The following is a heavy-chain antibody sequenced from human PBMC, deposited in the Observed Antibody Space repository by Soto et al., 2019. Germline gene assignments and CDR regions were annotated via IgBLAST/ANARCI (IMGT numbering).Heavy chain of an antibody. D-gene: IGHD3-22*01. CDR3: ARDRTDSGYYTNWLDP. CDR1: GGAFGSDA. Sequence: ASVKVSCKASGGAFGSDAITWGRQAPGQGLEWVGRIIPIFGTTNYAQNLQGRVTISADKSTLTSYMELHSLTSDDTALYYCARDRTDSGYYTNWLDPWGQGTQVTVSS. J-gene: IGHJ5*02. CDR2: IIPIFGTT. V-gene: IGHV1-69*06.